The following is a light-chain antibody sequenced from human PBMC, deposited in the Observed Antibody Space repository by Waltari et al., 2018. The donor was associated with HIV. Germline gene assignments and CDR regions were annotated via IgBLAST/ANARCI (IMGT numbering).Light chain of an antibody. CDR1: TGPVTSDHC. CDR2: GTN. J-gene: IGLJ2*01. CDR3: LLYVRGARLRV. Sequence: QAVVTQKPSLTVSPGGPLPLTCSASTGPVTSDHCPSWFQQKPGQAPRGFIYGTNNKYSVTPARCSATLLGGKGALTLSHVQPEDEGDYYCLLYVRGARLRVFGGGTRLTVL. V-gene: IGLV7-43*01.